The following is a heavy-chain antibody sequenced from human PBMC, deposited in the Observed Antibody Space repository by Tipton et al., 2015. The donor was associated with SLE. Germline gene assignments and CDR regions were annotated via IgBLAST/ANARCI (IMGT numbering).Heavy chain of an antibody. J-gene: IGHJ4*02. V-gene: IGHV4-39*07. Sequence: TLSLTCTVSGGSITSNNYYWGWIRQPPGKGLEWIGSIYNSGTTYYNPSLKSRLIMSVDVSKNQFSLKLNSVTAADTAVYYCAKQGPSAWYDFSYFGNWGQGILVTVSS. CDR3: AKQGPSAWYDFSYFGN. D-gene: IGHD6-19*01. CDR1: GGSITSNNYY. CDR2: IYNSGTT.